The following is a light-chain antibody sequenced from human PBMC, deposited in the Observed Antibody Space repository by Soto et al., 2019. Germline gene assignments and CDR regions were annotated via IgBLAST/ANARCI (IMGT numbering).Light chain of an antibody. CDR2: LDSDGSH. CDR3: QTWDTGIVV. V-gene: IGLV4-69*01. J-gene: IGLJ2*01. Sequence: QLVLTQSPSASASLGASVTLTCTLSSGHSSYAIAWHQQQPEKGPQYLMRLDSDGSHTKGDGIPDRFSGSNSGAERYLTIPSLQSEDEADYYCQTWDTGIVVFGGGTKLTVL. CDR1: SGHSSYA.